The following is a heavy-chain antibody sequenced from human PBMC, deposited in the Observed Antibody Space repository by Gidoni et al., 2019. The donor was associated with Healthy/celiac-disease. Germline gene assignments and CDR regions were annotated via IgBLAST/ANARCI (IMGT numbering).Heavy chain of an antibody. CDR1: GFSFSYCY. D-gene: IGHD2-15*01. J-gene: IGHJ6*02. Sequence: QVQLVESGGGLVKPGGSLELPCAALGFSFSYCYMSWTRQAPGKGLEWVSYIRSSSSYTNYADSVKGRFTISRDNAKNSLYLQMNSLRAEDTAVYYCARERIVVVAAGYYGMDVWGQGTTVTVSS. CDR3: ARERIVVVAAGYYGMDV. V-gene: IGHV3-11*05. CDR2: IRSSSSYT.